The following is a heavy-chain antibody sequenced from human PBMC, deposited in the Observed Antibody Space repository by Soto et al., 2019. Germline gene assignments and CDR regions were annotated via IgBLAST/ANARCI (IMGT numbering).Heavy chain of an antibody. D-gene: IGHD5-18*01. CDR2: ISYDGSNK. V-gene: IGHV3-30-3*01. CDR1: GFTFSSYA. Sequence: GGSLRLSCAASGFTFSSYAMHWVRQAPGKGLEWVAVISYDGSNKYYADSVKGRFTISRDNSKNTLYLQMNSLRAEDTAVYCCARDVVSPGYSYGLGMDVWGQG. J-gene: IGHJ6*02. CDR3: ARDVVSPGYSYGLGMDV.